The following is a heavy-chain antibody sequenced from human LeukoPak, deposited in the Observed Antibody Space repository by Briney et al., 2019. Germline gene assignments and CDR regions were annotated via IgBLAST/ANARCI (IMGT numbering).Heavy chain of an antibody. D-gene: IGHD5-18*01. CDR3: ARGLREVAEWGDTATYDAFEI. CDR2: IIPILHIT. J-gene: IGHJ3*02. V-gene: IGHV1-69*02. Sequence: SXXVSCKASGGTLSTYSVSWVRQAPGQGLEWMGRIIPILHITNYAQNFQGRATITADKSTTTAYMELSSLRSEDTAVYYCARGLREVAEWGDTATYDAFEIWGQGAMVTVSS. CDR1: GGTLSTYS.